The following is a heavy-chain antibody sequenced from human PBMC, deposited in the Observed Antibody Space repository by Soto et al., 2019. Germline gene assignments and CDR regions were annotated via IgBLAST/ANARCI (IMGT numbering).Heavy chain of an antibody. Sequence: QVQLQQWGAGLLKPSETLSLTCAVYGGSFSGYYWSWIRQPPGKGLEWIGEINHSGSTNYNPSLKNRITISVDTSKNQFSLKLGSVTAADAGGYYSAGLIISAAAGTDAFDIWGQGTMVTVSS. D-gene: IGHD6-13*01. CDR1: GGSFSGYY. CDR2: INHSGST. V-gene: IGHV4-34*01. J-gene: IGHJ3*02. CDR3: AGLIISAAAGTDAFDI.